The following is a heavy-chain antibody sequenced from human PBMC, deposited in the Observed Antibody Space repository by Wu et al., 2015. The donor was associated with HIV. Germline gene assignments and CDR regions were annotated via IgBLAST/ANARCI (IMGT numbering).Heavy chain of an antibody. V-gene: IGHV1-18*01. CDR3: ARESRVTVGGLRTPSLEY. J-gene: IGHJ4*02. CDR2: ISAYNGKA. Sequence: QVQLLQSGTEVKEPGASVKVSCKASGYSFTNYALSWVRQAPGQGLEWMGWISAYNGKANYAQKFQDRVTMTTDTSSTTAYLELRSLTSDDTAVYFCARESRVTVGGLRTPSLEYWGRVTLVTGLL. D-gene: IGHD3-16*01. CDR1: GYSFTNYA.